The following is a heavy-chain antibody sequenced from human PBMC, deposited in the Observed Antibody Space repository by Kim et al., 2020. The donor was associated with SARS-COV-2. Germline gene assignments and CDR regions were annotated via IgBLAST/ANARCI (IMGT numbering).Heavy chain of an antibody. Sequence: SETLSLTCAVYGGSFSAYYWSWIRQPPGKGLEWIGEINHSGSTNYNPSLKSRVTMSLDTSKKQFSLNLISVTAADTAVYYCATTVVTQFDYWGQGILVTVSS. D-gene: IGHD4-17*01. CDR2: INHSGST. J-gene: IGHJ4*01. CDR3: ATTVVTQFDY. CDR1: GGSFSAYY. V-gene: IGHV4-34*01.